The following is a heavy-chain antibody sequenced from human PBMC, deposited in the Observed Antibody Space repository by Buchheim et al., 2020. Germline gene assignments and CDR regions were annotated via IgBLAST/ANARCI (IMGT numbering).Heavy chain of an antibody. CDR2: ISDSGGGT. Sequence: EVQLLESGGGLVQPRGSLRLSCAASGFTLSSYAMSWVRQAPGKGLEWVSTISDSGGGTYYADSVKGRFTISRDNYKNTLYLQMNSLRVEDTAVYYCAKDLEGYYDTSGYYHGDYWGQGTL. D-gene: IGHD3-22*01. CDR3: AKDLEGYYDTSGYYHGDY. V-gene: IGHV3-23*01. J-gene: IGHJ4*02. CDR1: GFTLSSYA.